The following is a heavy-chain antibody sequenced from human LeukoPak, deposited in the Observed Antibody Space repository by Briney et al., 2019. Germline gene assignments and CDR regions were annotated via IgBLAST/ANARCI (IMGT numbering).Heavy chain of an antibody. D-gene: IGHD5-24*01. J-gene: IGHJ5*02. CDR1: GYTFTGYY. V-gene: IGHV1-2*02. CDR3: ARILSEMATIQAEGRTGFDP. Sequence: ASVKVSCKASGYTFTGYYMHWVRQAPGQGLEWMGWINPNSGGTNYAQKFQGRVTMTRDTSISTAYMELSRLRSDDTAVYYCARILSEMATIQAEGRTGFDPWGQGTLVTVSS. CDR2: INPNSGGT.